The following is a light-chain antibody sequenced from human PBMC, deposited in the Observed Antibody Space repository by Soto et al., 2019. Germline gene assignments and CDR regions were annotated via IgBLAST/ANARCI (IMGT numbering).Light chain of an antibody. CDR2: GAS. J-gene: IGKJ5*01. CDR1: QSVASTY. Sequence: EIVLTQSPGTLSLSPGERATLSCWASQSVASTYLGWYQQTPGQAPRLLIYGASSRATGITGRLSGCGSGTYCTLTISRLDPEDVALYYCQQYAGSPTFGQGTRLEIK. CDR3: QQYAGSPT. V-gene: IGKV3-20*01.